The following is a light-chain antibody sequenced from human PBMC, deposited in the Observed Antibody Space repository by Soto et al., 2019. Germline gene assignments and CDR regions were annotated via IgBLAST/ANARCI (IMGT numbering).Light chain of an antibody. J-gene: IGLJ3*02. CDR1: SSDVGNYNL. V-gene: IGLV2-23*02. CDR3: CSYAGSSTWV. CDR2: EVS. Sequence: QSVLTQPASVSGSPGQSITISCTGTSSDVGNYNLVSWYQQHPGKAPKLMVYEVSKRPSGVSNRFSGSKSGNTASLTISGLQAEDEADYYCCSYAGSSTWVFGEGTKVTVL.